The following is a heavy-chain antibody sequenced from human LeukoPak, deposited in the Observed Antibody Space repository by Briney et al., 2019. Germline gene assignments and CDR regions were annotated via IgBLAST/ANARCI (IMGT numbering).Heavy chain of an antibody. J-gene: IGHJ5*02. CDR1: GYRFTSYW. D-gene: IGHD2-2*01. CDR2: IYPGDSDT. CDR3: AGRRCGSSTSCSTGFDP. V-gene: IGHV5-51*01. Sequence: GESLKISCQGSGYRFTSYWIGWVRQMPGKGLEWMGIIYPGDSDTTYSPSFQGQVTISADKSISTAYLQWSSLKASDTAMYYCAGRRCGSSTSCSTGFDPWGQGTLVTVSS.